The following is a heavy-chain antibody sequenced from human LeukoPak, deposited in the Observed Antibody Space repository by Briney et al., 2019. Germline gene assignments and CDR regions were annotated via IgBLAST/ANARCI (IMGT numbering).Heavy chain of an antibody. D-gene: IGHD5-12*01. J-gene: IGHJ4*02. Sequence: GGSLRLSCAASGFSFSSYVMSWVRQAPRKGLEWVSTIDVTGGGSYYADFVKGRFTISRDNSKNTLYLQMNSLRAEDTAVYYCAKDHIVATISSYYFDYWGQGTLVTVSS. CDR2: IDVTGGGS. CDR3: AKDHIVATISSYYFDY. V-gene: IGHV3-23*01. CDR1: GFSFSSYV.